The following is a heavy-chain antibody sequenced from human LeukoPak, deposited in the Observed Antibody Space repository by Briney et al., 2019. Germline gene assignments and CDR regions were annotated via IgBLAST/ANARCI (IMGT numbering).Heavy chain of an antibody. CDR1: GGSFSGYY. Sequence: SETLSLTCAVYGGSFSGYYWSWIRQPPGKGLEWIGEINHSGSTNYNPSLKSRVTISVDTSKNQFSLKLSSVTAADTAVYYCARGGGLAARQIDYWGQGTLVTVSS. V-gene: IGHV4-34*01. J-gene: IGHJ4*02. CDR2: INHSGST. CDR3: ARGGGLAARQIDY. D-gene: IGHD6-6*01.